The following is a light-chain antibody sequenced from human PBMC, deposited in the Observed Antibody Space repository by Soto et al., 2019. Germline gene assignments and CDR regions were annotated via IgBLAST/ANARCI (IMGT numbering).Light chain of an antibody. CDR1: QSVDSNY. CDR2: GAS. Sequence: VLTQSPGTLSLSPGERATLSCRGSQSVDSNYLAWYQQKPGQAPRLLIYGASRRATGIPDRFSGGGSGTDFTLTISRLEPADFAVYYCQQYSSGMFGQGTKVEIK. CDR3: QQYSSGM. V-gene: IGKV3-20*01. J-gene: IGKJ1*01.